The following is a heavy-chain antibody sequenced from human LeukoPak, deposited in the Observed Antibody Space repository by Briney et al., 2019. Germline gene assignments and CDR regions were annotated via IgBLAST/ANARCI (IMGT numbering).Heavy chain of an antibody. Sequence: PGGSLRLSCAASGFTFSSSGMHWVRQAPGKGLEWVAFIRYHESNKDYADSVKGRFTISRDNSKNTLYLQMNSLRAEGMAVYYCAKDGGQGADYWGQGTLVSVSS. CDR1: GFTFSSSG. CDR3: AKDGGQGADY. J-gene: IGHJ4*02. CDR2: IRYHESNK. V-gene: IGHV3-30*02. D-gene: IGHD3-16*01.